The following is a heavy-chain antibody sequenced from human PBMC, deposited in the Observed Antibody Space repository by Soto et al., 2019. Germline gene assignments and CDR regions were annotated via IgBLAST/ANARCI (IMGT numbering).Heavy chain of an antibody. D-gene: IGHD5-18*01. CDR1: GFTFSSYP. CDR2: ISYDGNNK. CDR3: ARDGGSGYSYGYYYYYYGMDV. Sequence: PGGSLRLSCAASGFTFSSYPMHWVRQAPGKGLEWVAVISYDGNNKYFADSVKGRFAISRDNSKNTLYLQMNSLRAEDTAVYYCARDGGSGYSYGYYYYYYGMDVWGQGTTVTVSS. V-gene: IGHV3-30*09. J-gene: IGHJ6*02.